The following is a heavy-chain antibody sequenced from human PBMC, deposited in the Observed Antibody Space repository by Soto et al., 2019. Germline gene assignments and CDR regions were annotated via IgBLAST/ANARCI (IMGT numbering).Heavy chain of an antibody. Sequence: QVQLVQSGAEVKKPESSVKVSCKASGGTFDSYVISWLRQAPGQGLEWMGGIMPIFGTPNYAQKFRGRVTISADESTSTAYLELSSLTSDDTAVYYCARVHSSGIFYFVDPWGQGTLVTVSS. V-gene: IGHV1-69*01. CDR1: GGTFDSYV. J-gene: IGHJ5*02. CDR2: IMPIFGTP. CDR3: ARVHSSGIFYFVDP. D-gene: IGHD3-10*01.